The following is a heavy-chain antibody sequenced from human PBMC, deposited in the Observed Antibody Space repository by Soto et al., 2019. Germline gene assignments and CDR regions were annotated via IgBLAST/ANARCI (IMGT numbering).Heavy chain of an antibody. V-gene: IGHV3-23*01. J-gene: IGHJ4*02. CDR1: GFTFSSYA. CDR2: ISGSGGST. D-gene: IGHD2-15*01. Sequence: EVQLLESGGGLVQPGGSLRLSCAASGFTFSSYAMSWVGQAPGKGLEWVSAISGSGGSTYYADSVKGRFTISRDNSKNTLYLQMNSLRAEDTAVYYCAKNGHIVVVVAATYWGQGTLVTVSS. CDR3: AKNGHIVVVVAATY.